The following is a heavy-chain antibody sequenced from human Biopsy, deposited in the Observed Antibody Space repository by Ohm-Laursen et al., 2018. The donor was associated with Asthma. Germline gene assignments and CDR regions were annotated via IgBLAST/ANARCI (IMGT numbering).Heavy chain of an antibody. CDR2: IYYSGST. Sequence: TLSLTCTVSGGSISSSSYYWGWIRQPPGKGLEWIGSIYYSGSTYYNPSLKSRITIFVDTSKSQFFLKLSSVTAADMAVYYCARRITIFGVVAYFDYWGQGTLVTVSS. D-gene: IGHD3-3*01. J-gene: IGHJ4*02. CDR1: GGSISSSSYY. V-gene: IGHV4-39*01. CDR3: ARRITIFGVVAYFDY.